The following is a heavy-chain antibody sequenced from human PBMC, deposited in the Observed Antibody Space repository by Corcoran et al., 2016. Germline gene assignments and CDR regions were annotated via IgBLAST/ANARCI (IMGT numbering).Heavy chain of an antibody. CDR3: ARGGDFWSGYYSRFDY. CDR1: GGSISSYY. V-gene: IGHV4-59*01. CDR2: IYYSGRT. J-gene: IGHJ4*02. Sequence: QVQLQESGPGLVKPSETLSLTCTVSGGSISSYYWSWIRQPPGKGLEWIGYIYYSGRTNYNPSLKSRVTISVDTSKNQFSLKLSSVTAADTAVYYCARGGDFWSGYYSRFDYWGQGTLVTVSS. D-gene: IGHD3-3*01.